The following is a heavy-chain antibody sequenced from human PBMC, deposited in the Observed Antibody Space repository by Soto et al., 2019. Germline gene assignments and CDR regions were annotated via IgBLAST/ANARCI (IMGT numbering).Heavy chain of an antibody. CDR1: GGSISSSNW. Sequence: LRETLSLTCAVSGGSISSSNWWSWVRQPPGKGLEWIGEIYHSGSTNYNPSLKSRVTISVDKSKNQFSLKLSSVTAADTAVYYCARVEGYCSSTSCSRRFDYWGQGTLVTVSS. J-gene: IGHJ4*02. V-gene: IGHV4-4*02. D-gene: IGHD2-2*01. CDR2: IYHSGST. CDR3: ARVEGYCSSTSCSRRFDY.